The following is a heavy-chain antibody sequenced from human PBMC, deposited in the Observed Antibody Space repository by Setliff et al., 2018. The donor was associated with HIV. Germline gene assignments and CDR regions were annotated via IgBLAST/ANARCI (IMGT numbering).Heavy chain of an antibody. Sequence: GGSLRLSCAASGYTFSSYWMAWVRQCPGKGLEWVANIQQHGSEIHYVASVEGRFTISRDNAKNSMYLQMNSLRAEDTAIYYCARKFRPGHGVDVWGQGTTVTVSS. V-gene: IGHV3-7*02. CDR1: GYTFSSYW. CDR2: IQQHGSEI. D-gene: IGHD3-10*01. J-gene: IGHJ6*02. CDR3: ARKFRPGHGVDV.